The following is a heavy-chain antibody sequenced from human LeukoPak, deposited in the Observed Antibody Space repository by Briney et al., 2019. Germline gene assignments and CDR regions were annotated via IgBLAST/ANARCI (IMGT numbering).Heavy chain of an antibody. CDR1: GGSISGFY. J-gene: IGHJ4*02. V-gene: IGHV4-59*01. CDR3: ARGVVIAPQTFGY. CDR2: IYYSGST. D-gene: IGHD2-21*01. Sequence: SETLSLTCTVSGGSISGFYWSWIRQPPGKGLEWIGYIYYSGSTNYNPSLKSRVTISVDTSKNQFSLKLRPVTAADTAVYYCARGVVIAPQTFGYWGQGTLVTVSS.